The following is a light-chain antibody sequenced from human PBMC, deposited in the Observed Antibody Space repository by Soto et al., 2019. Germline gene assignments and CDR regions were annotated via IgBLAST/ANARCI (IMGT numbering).Light chain of an antibody. CDR2: GAS. Sequence: EILMTQSPATLSVSLGDRATLSCRASQSITTNLAWYQQKPGQAPKLLIYGASSRATGVPSRFSGSGSETDFTLTISSLQSEDFAVYSCQQCYNSPLTFGRGTKVDIK. J-gene: IGKJ4*02. CDR3: QQCYNSPLT. CDR1: QSITTN. V-gene: IGKV3-15*01.